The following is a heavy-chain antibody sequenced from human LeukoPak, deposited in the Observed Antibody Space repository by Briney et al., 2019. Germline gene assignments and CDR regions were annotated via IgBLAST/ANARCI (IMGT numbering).Heavy chain of an antibody. CDR2: ISFEGNNK. CDR1: GFTFSSHA. V-gene: IGHV3-30-3*01. D-gene: IGHD3-9*01. Sequence: GGSLRLSCAASGFTFSSHAMHWVRQAPGKGLEWVAVISFEGNNKYYADSVKGRFSVSRDNSKNTLYLQMNSLKPEDTAVYYCASEGDNILTGHPFDYWGQGTLVTVS. CDR3: ASEGDNILTGHPFDY. J-gene: IGHJ4*02.